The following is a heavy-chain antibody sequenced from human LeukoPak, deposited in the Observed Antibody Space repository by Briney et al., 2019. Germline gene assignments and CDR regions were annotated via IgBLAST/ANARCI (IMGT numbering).Heavy chain of an antibody. J-gene: IGHJ5*02. CDR3: ARDAHCTGIACYSPYNWFDP. CDR2: IYFSGTT. V-gene: IGHV4-39*07. CDR1: GGSISSSSYY. D-gene: IGHD2-15*01. Sequence: PSETLSLTCTVPGGSISSSSYYWGWIRQPPGKGLEWIGSIYFSGTTYYNPSLQSRVTISVDTAKNHFSLKLSSVTAADTATYYCARDAHCTGIACYSPYNWFDPWGQGTLVTVSS.